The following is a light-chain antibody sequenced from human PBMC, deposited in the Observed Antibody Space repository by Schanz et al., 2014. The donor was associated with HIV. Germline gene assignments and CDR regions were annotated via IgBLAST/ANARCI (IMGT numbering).Light chain of an antibody. CDR2: GAS. Sequence: EIVLTQSPSTLSLSPGERVTLTCRASQGVSASYLAWYHQKPGQAPRLLIYGASSRATGIPARFSGSGSGTDFTLTISRLDPEDFAVYYCQQYGSSPITFGQGTRLEIK. J-gene: IGKJ5*01. CDR3: QQYGSSPIT. CDR1: QGVSASY. V-gene: IGKV3-20*01.